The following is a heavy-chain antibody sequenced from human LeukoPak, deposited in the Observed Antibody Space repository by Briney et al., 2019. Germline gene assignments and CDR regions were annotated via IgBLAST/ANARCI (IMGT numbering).Heavy chain of an antibody. CDR2: ISYSGST. D-gene: IGHD2-21*01. V-gene: IGHV4-59*01. CDR3: ARDVVINLFDP. J-gene: IGHJ5*02. CDR1: GTSISSNY. Sequence: SETLSLTCSVSGTSISSNYCSWIRQPPGKGLEWIGYISYSGSTNYNPSLKSRVTISVDKSKNQFSLKLSSVTAADTAVYYGARDVVINLFDPWGQGTLVTVSS.